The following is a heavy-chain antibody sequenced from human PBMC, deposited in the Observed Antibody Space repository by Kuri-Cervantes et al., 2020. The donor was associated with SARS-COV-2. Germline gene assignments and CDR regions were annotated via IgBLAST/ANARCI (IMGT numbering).Heavy chain of an antibody. V-gene: IGHV3-21*01. CDR2: ISSSRSYI. J-gene: IGHJ6*02. D-gene: IGHD2-2*01. CDR3: ARDSSIVVGRKGYYGMDV. CDR1: GFTFSSYS. Sequence: GESLKIACAAYGFTFSSYSMNCVRQAPGKGLEWVSSISSSRSYIYYADSVKGRFTISTDNAKNSLYLQMNSLRVEDTAVYYCARDSSIVVGRKGYYGMDVWGQGTTVTVSS.